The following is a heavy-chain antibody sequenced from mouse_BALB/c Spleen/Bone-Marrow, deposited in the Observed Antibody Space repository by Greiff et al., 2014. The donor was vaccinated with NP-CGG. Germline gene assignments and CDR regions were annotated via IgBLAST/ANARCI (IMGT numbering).Heavy chain of an antibody. CDR1: GFSLTSYG. J-gene: IGHJ3*01. CDR3: ARNFGLAWFAY. CDR2: IWSGGST. D-gene: IGHD4-1*01. V-gene: IGHV2-2*02. Sequence: QVQLKESGPGLVQPSQSLSITCPVSGFSLTSYGVHWVRPSPGKGLEWLGVIWSGGSTDYNAAFISRLSISKDNSKSQVFFKMNSLQANDTAIYYCARNFGLAWFAYWGQGTLVTVSA.